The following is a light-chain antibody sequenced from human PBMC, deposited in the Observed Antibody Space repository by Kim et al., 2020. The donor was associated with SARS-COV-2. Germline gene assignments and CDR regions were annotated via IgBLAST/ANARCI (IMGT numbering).Light chain of an antibody. Sequence: APEKPARIHRVRNNLGSKSVHWYQQKPGQAPVVVIYYDSARRSGIPEPFSGSNSGNTAALTSIRVEAGDEADYYCRVWDSSSDHWVFGGGTKLTVL. CDR2: YDS. J-gene: IGLJ3*02. V-gene: IGLV3-21*04. CDR1: NLGSKS. CDR3: RVWDSSSDHWV.